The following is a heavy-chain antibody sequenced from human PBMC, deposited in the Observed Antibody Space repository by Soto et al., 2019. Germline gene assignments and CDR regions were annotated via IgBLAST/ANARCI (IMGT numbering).Heavy chain of an antibody. V-gene: IGHV1-3*01. CDR3: ARTDFWSGYPRVGDYYGMDV. CDR2: INAGNGNT. J-gene: IGHJ6*02. CDR1: GYTFTSYA. Sequence: QVQLVQSGAEVKKPGASVKVSCKASGYTFTSYAMHWVRQAPGQRLEWMGWINAGNGNTKYSQKFQGRVTITRDTSASTAYMELSSLRSEDTAVYYCARTDFWSGYPRVGDYYGMDVWGQGTTVTVSS. D-gene: IGHD3-3*01.